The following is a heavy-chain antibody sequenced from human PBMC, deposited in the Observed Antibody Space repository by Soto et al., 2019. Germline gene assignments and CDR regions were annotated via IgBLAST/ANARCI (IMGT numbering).Heavy chain of an antibody. J-gene: IGHJ6*02. D-gene: IGHD5-12*01. CDR3: ARDPNIVATMGSIYYYYGMDV. Sequence: EVQLVESGGGLVQPGGSLRLSCAASGFTFSSYWMSWVRQAPGKGLEWVANIKQDGSEKYYVDSVKGRFTISRDNAKNSLYLQMNSLRAEDTAVYSCARDPNIVATMGSIYYYYGMDVWGQGTTVTVSS. V-gene: IGHV3-7*01. CDR1: GFTFSSYW. CDR2: IKQDGSEK.